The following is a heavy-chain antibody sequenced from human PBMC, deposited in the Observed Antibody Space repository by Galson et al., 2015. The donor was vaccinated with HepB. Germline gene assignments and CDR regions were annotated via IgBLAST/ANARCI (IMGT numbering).Heavy chain of an antibody. J-gene: IGHJ6*02. V-gene: IGHV1-69*13. CDR2: INPVFGVA. D-gene: IGHD3-10*01. CDR1: GGSFSSYS. Sequence: SVKVSCKASGGSFSSYSFSWVRQAPGQGLEWMGGINPVFGVANYAQKFQGRVTITADGSTTTGYLELSSLKSEDTAVYYCAKENGSWTYFVGGAGPYYHSAMDVWGQGTTVTVSS. CDR3: AKENGSWTYFVGGAGPYYHSAMDV.